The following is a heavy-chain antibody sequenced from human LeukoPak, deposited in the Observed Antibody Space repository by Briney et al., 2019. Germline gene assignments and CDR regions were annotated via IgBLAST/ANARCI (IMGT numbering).Heavy chain of an antibody. CDR3: ASLVVVDANTDY. CDR2: INPSGGST. J-gene: IGHJ4*02. V-gene: IGHV1-46*01. CDR1: GYTFTSYY. D-gene: IGHD3-22*01. Sequence: ASVKVSCKASGYTFTSYYMHWVRQAPGQGLEWMGIINPSGGSTSYAQKSQGRVTMTRDTSTSTAYMELSSLRSEDSAVYYCASLVVVDANTDYWGQGTLVTVSS.